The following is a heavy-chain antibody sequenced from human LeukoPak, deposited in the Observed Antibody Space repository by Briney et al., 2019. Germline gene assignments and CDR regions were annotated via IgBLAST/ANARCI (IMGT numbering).Heavy chain of an antibody. CDR3: ARDRGSRGYFDY. Sequence: ASVKVSCKASGYTFTGYYMHWVRQAPGRGLEWKGRINPNSGGTNYAQKFQGRVTMTRDTSISTAYMELSRLRSDDTAVYYCARDRGSRGYFDYWGQGTLVTVSS. V-gene: IGHV1-2*06. J-gene: IGHJ4*02. D-gene: IGHD5-24*01. CDR2: INPNSGGT. CDR1: GYTFTGYY.